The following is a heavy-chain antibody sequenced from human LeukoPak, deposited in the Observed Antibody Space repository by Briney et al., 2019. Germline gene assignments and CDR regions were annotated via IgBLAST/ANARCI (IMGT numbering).Heavy chain of an antibody. J-gene: IGHJ5*02. CDR3: ARSSSSWYSKAGWFDP. V-gene: IGHV4-59*08. Sequence: SETLSLTCTVSGGSISSYYWSWIRQPPGKGLEGIGYIYYSGSTNYNPSLKSRVTISVDTSKNQFSLKLSSVTAADTAVYYCARSSSSWYSKAGWFDPWGQGTPVTVSS. CDR1: GGSISSYY. D-gene: IGHD6-13*01. CDR2: IYYSGST.